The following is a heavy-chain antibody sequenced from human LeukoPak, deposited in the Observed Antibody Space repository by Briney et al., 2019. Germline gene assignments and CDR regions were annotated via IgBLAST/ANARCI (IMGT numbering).Heavy chain of an antibody. Sequence: PGGSLRLSCTVSGFIFSSYAMSWVRQAPGKGLEWVSAISSTGGNTYHADSVKGRFTISRDNSKNTLYLQMNSLRVEVTAVYYCARRGESTNYGDYRFDSWGQGTLVIVSS. J-gene: IGHJ4*02. CDR2: ISSTGGNT. CDR3: ARRGESTNYGDYRFDS. V-gene: IGHV3-23*01. D-gene: IGHD4-17*01. CDR1: GFIFSSYA.